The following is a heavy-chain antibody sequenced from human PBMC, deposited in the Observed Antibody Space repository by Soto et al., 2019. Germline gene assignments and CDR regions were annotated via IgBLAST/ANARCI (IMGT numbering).Heavy chain of an antibody. V-gene: IGHV3-23*01. CDR3: AKEVSLGSTVDLGY. CDR2: ISGSGGST. D-gene: IGHD7-27*01. J-gene: IGHJ4*02. CDR1: GWSFSMFA. Sequence: PRGSVSLACAASGWSFSMFAMGWVRQSAGKGLEWVSTISGSGGSTYYADAVKGRFSISRDNSMGTLYLQMKSLRVEDTAIYYCAKEVSLGSTVDLGYWGQGTQVTVSS.